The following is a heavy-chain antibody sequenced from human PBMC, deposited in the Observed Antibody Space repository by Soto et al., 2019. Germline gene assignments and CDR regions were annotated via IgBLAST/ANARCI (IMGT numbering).Heavy chain of an antibody. CDR1: GDSVSSTSAS. V-gene: IGHV6-1*01. CDR3: TRKGVGIAFDI. Sequence: QVPLQQSGPGLVKPSQTLSLTCAISGDSVSSTSASWNWFRQSPSRGLEWLGRTFYRSKLFNDYAVSVKSRITINPDTSKNQFSLQLNSVTTEDTAVYYCTRKGVGIAFDIWGQGTMVTVSS. D-gene: IGHD2-15*01. CDR2: TFYRSKLFN. J-gene: IGHJ3*02.